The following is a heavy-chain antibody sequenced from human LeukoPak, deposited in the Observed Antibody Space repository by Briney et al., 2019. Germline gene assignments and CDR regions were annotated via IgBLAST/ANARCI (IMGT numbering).Heavy chain of an antibody. CDR2: FYYSGNT. V-gene: IGHV4-39*01. CDR1: GGSITSSSYY. Sequence: SETLSLTCTVSGGSITSSSYYWGWIRQPPGKGLEWIGTFYYSGNTYYSPSLKSRVTISVDTSKNQFSLKLSSVTAADTAVYYCARHWKGATTVTDFDYWGQGTLVTVSS. J-gene: IGHJ4*02. CDR3: ARHWKGATTVTDFDY. D-gene: IGHD4-17*01.